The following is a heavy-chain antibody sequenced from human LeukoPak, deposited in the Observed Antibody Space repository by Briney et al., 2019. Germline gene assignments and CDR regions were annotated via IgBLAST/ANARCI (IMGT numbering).Heavy chain of an antibody. D-gene: IGHD3-3*01. CDR2: IIPIFGTA. Sequence: SVKVSCKASGGTFSSYAISWVRQAPGQGLEWMGGIIPIFGTANYAQKFQGRVTITADESTSTAYMELSSLRSEDTAVYYCASARTGGYDFNFDYWGQGTLVTVSS. V-gene: IGHV1-69*13. J-gene: IGHJ4*02. CDR1: GGTFSSYA. CDR3: ASARTGGYDFNFDY.